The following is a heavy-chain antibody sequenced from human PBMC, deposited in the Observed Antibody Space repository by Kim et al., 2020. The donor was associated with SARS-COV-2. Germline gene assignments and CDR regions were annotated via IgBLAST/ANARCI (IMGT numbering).Heavy chain of an antibody. J-gene: IGHJ3*02. CDR3: ARTLSDDYVWGSYRLGAFDI. Sequence: RFTISRDNAKNSLYLQMNSLRDEDTAVYYCARTLSDDYVWGSYRLGAFDIWGQGTMVTVSS. V-gene: IGHV3-48*02. D-gene: IGHD3-16*02.